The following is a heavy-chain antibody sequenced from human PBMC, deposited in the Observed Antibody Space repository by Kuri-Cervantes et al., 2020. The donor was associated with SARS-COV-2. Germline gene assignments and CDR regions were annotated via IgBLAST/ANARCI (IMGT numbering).Heavy chain of an antibody. Sequence: GESLKSSCAASGFTFSSYGMHWVRQAPGKGLEWVSAISGSGGSTYYADSVKGRFTISRDNSKNTLYLQMNSLRAEDTAVYYCAKTLRVYSSSPFDYWGQGTLVTVSS. D-gene: IGHD6-13*01. CDR1: GFTFSSYG. J-gene: IGHJ4*02. CDR2: ISGSGGST. V-gene: IGHV3-23*01. CDR3: AKTLRVYSSSPFDY.